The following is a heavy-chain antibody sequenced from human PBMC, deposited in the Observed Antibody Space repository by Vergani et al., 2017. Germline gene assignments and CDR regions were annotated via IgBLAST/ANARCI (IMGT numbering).Heavy chain of an antibody. Sequence: QVQLQESGPGLVKPSETLSLTCIVSGGSISPYYWSWIPQPAGKGLEWIGRIYTSESTNYNPSLKSRVTMSVDTSKNQFSLKLSTVPAADTAVYYCAREYSSSVGFLAYWGQGTLVTVSS. V-gene: IGHV4-4*07. CDR3: AREYSSSVGFLAY. CDR2: IYTSEST. J-gene: IGHJ4*02. D-gene: IGHD6-6*01. CDR1: GGSISPYY.